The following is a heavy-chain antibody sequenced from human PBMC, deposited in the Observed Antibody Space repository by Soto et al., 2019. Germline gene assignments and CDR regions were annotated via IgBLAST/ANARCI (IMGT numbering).Heavy chain of an antibody. CDR2: IHYTGSS. J-gene: IGHJ6*02. Sequence: WTWVRQSPGKSLEWIGYIHYTGSSMYNPSFKSRLTMAVDTTKNQFSLQLTSVTAADTAVYFCAREDDGGDRDYYGLDVWGQGTTVTVSS. D-gene: IGHD2-21*02. CDR3: AREDDGGDRDYYGLDV. V-gene: IGHV4-30-4*08.